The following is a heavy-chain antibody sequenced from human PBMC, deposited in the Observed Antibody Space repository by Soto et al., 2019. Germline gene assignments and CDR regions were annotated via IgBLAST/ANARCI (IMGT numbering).Heavy chain of an antibody. V-gene: IGHV4-31*03. CDR3: ARLYGASVNYFDH. J-gene: IGHJ4*02. Sequence: PSETLSLTCTVSGGSIVIDNYYWSWVRQHPGTGLEWIAYIYYSGTPYYNPSLKSRLTISLDTSKNQFSLNLNSVTAADTAVYYCARLYGASVNYFDHWGPGTLVTVSS. CDR1: GGSIVIDNYY. D-gene: IGHD4-17*01. CDR2: IYYSGTP.